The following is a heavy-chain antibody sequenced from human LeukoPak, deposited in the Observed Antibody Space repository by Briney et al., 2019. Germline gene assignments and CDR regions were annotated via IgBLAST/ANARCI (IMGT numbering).Heavy chain of an antibody. J-gene: IGHJ2*01. V-gene: IGHV3-74*01. Sequence: GGSLSLSCAASGFTFSSYWMHWVRQAPGKGLVWVSRINSDGSTTTYADSVKGRFTISRDNANNTLYLQMNSLGAEDTAVYYCARPSYPHWYFDLWGRGTLVTVSS. CDR2: INSDGSTT. CDR1: GFTFSSYW. CDR3: ARPSYPHWYFDL.